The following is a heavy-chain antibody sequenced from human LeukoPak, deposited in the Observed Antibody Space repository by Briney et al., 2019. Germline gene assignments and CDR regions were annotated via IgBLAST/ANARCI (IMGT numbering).Heavy chain of an antibody. CDR2: IYYSGST. CDR3: ARARAYSSSLFNF. D-gene: IGHD6-6*01. V-gene: IGHV4-59*01. CDR1: GGSISNYY. J-gene: IGHJ4*02. Sequence: SETLSLTCTVSGGSISNYYWNWIRQPPGKGLEWIGYIYYSGSTNYNPSLESRVTISLDTSQNQFSLNLSSVTAADTAVYYCARARAYSSSLFNFWGQGTLVTVSS.